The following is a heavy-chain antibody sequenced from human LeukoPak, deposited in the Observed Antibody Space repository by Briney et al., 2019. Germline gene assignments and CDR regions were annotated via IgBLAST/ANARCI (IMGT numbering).Heavy chain of an antibody. CDR3: ARGAGDYYQAFDI. Sequence: SETLSLTCAVYGGSFSGYYWSWIRQPPGKGLEWIGEINHSGSTNYNPSLKSRVTISVGTSKNQFSLKLSSVTAADTAVYYCARGAGDYYQAFDIWGQGTMVTVSS. CDR1: GGSFSGYY. V-gene: IGHV4-34*01. J-gene: IGHJ3*02. CDR2: INHSGST. D-gene: IGHD2-21*02.